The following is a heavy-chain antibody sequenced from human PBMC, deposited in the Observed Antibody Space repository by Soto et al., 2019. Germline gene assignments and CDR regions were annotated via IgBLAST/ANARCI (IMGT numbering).Heavy chain of an antibody. J-gene: IGHJ5*02. V-gene: IGHV4-39*01. CDR2: IYYSGST. CDR3: ARLRPLEVSGELLPHLGWFDP. CDR1: GGSISSSSYY. Sequence: QLQLQESGPGLVKPSETLSLTCTVSGGSISSSSYYWGWIRQPPGKGLEWIGSIYYSGSTYYNPSLKSRVTISVDTSKNQFSLKLSSVTAADTAVYYCARLRPLEVSGELLPHLGWFDPWGQGTLVTVSS. D-gene: IGHD2-15*01.